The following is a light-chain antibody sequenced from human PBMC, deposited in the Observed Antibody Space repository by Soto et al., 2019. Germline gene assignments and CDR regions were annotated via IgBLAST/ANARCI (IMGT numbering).Light chain of an antibody. J-gene: IGKJ1*01. V-gene: IGKV3-15*01. CDR1: QTVGAN. Sequence: ETAMTQSPVTLSLSPGERATLSCRASQTVGANVAWYRQKPGQPPSLLIYGASTRAPGVPARFSGSGSGTDFILTISSLQSEDFGLYYCQQYNNWPLGTFGQGTRVEI. CDR2: GAS. CDR3: QQYNNWPLGT.